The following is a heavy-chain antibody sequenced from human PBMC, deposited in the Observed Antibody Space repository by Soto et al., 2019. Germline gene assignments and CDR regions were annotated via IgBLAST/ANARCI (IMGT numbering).Heavy chain of an antibody. Sequence: GGSLRLSCAASGFTFDDYTMHWVRQAPGKGLEWVSLISWDGGSTYYADSVKGRFTISRDNSKNSLYLQMNSLRTEDTALYYCAKDISSGSYYGLFGYYYGMDVWGQGTTVTVSS. CDR1: GFTFDDYT. J-gene: IGHJ6*02. CDR2: ISWDGGST. CDR3: AKDISSGSYYGLFGYYYGMDV. D-gene: IGHD1-26*01. V-gene: IGHV3-43*01.